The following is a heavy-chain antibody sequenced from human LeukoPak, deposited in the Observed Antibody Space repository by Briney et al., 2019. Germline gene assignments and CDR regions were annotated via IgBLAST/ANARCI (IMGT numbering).Heavy chain of an antibody. CDR2: ISSSGGTT. Sequence: GGSLRLSCAASGFTFSDYYMTWVRQAPGKGLECLSYISSSGGTTFYIDSVRGRFTISRDNTKSSLYLQMNGLSAEDTAVYYWARWGSPTVDAFDVWGQGTVVTVSS. D-gene: IGHD3-16*01. CDR1: GFTFSDYY. J-gene: IGHJ3*01. V-gene: IGHV3-11*01. CDR3: ARWGSPTVDAFDV.